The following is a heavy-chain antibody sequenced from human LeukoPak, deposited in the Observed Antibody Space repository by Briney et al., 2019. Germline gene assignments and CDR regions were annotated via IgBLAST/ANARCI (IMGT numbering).Heavy chain of an antibody. D-gene: IGHD3-10*01. V-gene: IGHV4-4*07. CDR3: ARESSGSYYNPLGYMDV. CDR1: GGSISLYY. CDR2: IFTSGIT. J-gene: IGHJ6*03. Sequence: PSETLSLTCTVSGGSISLYYWNWIRQPAGKGLEWIGRIFTSGITNYNPSLKSRVTMSVDTSKAQFSLNLSSVTAADTAVYYRARESSGSYYNPLGYMDVWGKGTTVTVSS.